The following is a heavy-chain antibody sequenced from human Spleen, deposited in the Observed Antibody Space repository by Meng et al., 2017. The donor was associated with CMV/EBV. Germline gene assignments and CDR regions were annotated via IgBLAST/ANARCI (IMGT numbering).Heavy chain of an antibody. CDR1: GFTVSSNY. D-gene: IGHD3-3*01. CDR3: ARGGYDFWTGFYWNY. CDR2: IYSAGST. Sequence: GESLKISCAVSGFTVSSNYMSWVRQAPGKGLEWVSVIYSAGSTYYADSVKGRFTISRDTFKNTLYLQMNSLRAEDTAVYYCARGGYDFWTGFYWNYWGRGTLVTVSS. V-gene: IGHV3-53*01. J-gene: IGHJ4*02.